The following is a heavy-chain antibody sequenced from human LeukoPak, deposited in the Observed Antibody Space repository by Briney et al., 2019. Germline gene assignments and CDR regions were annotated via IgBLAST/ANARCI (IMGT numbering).Heavy chain of an antibody. D-gene: IGHD6-13*01. Sequence: GGSLRLSCAASGFTFGIYAMSWVRQAPGKGLEWVSAISGSGSTIYYADSVKGRFTISRDNAKNSLYLQMNSLRAEDTAVYYCARSSSWYRYFDYWGQGTLVTVSS. CDR1: GFTFGIYA. CDR3: ARSSSWYRYFDY. J-gene: IGHJ4*02. CDR2: ISGSGSTI. V-gene: IGHV3-23*01.